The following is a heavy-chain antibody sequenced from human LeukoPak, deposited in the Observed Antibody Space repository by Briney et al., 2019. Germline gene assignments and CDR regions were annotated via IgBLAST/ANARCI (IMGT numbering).Heavy chain of an antibody. CDR1: GFTFINAW. V-gene: IGHV3-30*18. CDR2: ISYDGSNK. CDR3: AKQSWGSTYYFDY. Sequence: GGSLRLSCAASGFTFINAWMSWVRQAPGKGLEWVAVISYDGSNKYYADSVKGRFTISRDNSKNTLYLQMNSLRAEDTAVYYCAKQSWGSTYYFDYWGQGTLVTVSS. J-gene: IGHJ4*02. D-gene: IGHD7-27*01.